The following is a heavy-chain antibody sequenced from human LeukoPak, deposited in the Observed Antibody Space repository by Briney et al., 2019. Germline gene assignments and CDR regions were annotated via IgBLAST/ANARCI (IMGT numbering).Heavy chain of an antibody. CDR1: VGSISSGGYY. CDR3: ARAVVTASDAFDI. V-gene: IGHV4-31*03. D-gene: IGHD2-21*02. J-gene: IGHJ3*02. CDR2: IYYSGST. Sequence: SETLSLTCTVSVGSISSGGYYWSWIRQHPGKCLEWIGYIYYSGSTYYNPSLKSRVTISVDTSKYQFSLKLSSVTAADTAVYYCARAVVTASDAFDIWGQGTMVTVSS.